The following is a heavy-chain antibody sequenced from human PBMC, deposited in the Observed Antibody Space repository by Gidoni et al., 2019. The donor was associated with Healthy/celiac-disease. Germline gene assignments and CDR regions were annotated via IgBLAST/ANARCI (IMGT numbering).Heavy chain of an antibody. CDR1: GFTFSSYA. D-gene: IGHD3-22*01. V-gene: IGHV3-30-3*01. J-gene: IGHJ3*02. CDR3: ARGITMIVVVIMSFDI. CDR2: ISYDGSNK. Sequence: QVQLVESGGGVVQPGRSLRLSCAASGFTFSSYAMHWVRQAPGKGLEWVAVISYDGSNKYYADSVKGRFTISRDNSKNTLYLQMNSLRAEDTAVYYCARGITMIVVVIMSFDIWGQGTMVTVSS.